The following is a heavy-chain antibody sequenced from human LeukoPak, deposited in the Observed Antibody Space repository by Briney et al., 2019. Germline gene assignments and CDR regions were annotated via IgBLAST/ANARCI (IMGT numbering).Heavy chain of an antibody. V-gene: IGHV4-59*01. J-gene: IGHJ4*02. CDR2: IYYSGST. CDR1: GGSISSYY. D-gene: IGHD6-13*01. Sequence: PSETLSLTCTVSGGSISSYYWSWIRQTPGKGLEWIGYIYYSGSTNYNPSLKSRVTISVDTSKNQFSLKLSPVTAADTAVYYCARVTSGYSSSWYVDYWGQGTLVTVSS. CDR3: ARVTSGYSSSWYVDY.